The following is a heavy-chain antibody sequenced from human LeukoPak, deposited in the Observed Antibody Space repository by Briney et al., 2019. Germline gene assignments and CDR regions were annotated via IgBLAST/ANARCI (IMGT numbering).Heavy chain of an antibody. D-gene: IGHD5-18*01. J-gene: IGHJ6*03. CDR1: GYTFSDYY. V-gene: IGHV1-2*02. Sequence: ASVKVSCKTSGYTFSDYYIHWIRQAPGQGLEWVGWINPNSGDTDYAQKFQGRVTVTRDTSISTAYMELGRLRSDDTAVYYCARTGYVDTATFSDYYYMDVWGKGTTVTVSS. CDR2: INPNSGDT. CDR3: ARTGYVDTATFSDYYYMDV.